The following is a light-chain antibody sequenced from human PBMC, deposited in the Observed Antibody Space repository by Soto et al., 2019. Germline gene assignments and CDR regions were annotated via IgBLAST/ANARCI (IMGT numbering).Light chain of an antibody. J-gene: IGKJ1*01. CDR2: YAS. Sequence: DIQMTQSPSTLSASIGDRVTITCRASQTISNWLAWYQQKPGKAPKVLIHYASRLESGVPSRFSGSGSGTEFTLTINNLQPDDFAIYYCRQYDSESTFGQGTKVDIK. V-gene: IGKV1-5*01. CDR3: RQYDSEST. CDR1: QTISNW.